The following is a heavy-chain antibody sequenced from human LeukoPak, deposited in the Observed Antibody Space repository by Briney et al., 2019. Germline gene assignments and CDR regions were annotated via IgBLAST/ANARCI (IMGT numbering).Heavy chain of an antibody. J-gene: IGHJ4*02. CDR3: ARGYDSSGYYF. V-gene: IGHV3-7*01. Sequence: PGGSLRLSCAVSGLTFSSYWMSWVRQARGQGRDWVANIKQDGREKPYVDCVKGRFTISRDNAKKSLYLQMNSLRAAHTAVYFCARGYDSSGYYFWGEGTLVTVSS. CDR1: GLTFSSYW. CDR2: IKQDGREK. D-gene: IGHD3-22*01.